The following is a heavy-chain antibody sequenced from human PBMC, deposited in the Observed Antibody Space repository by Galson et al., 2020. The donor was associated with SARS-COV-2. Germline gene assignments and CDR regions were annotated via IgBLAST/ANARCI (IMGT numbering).Heavy chain of an antibody. Sequence: GGSLRHSCEASGFNFTSYSMNWVRQAPGRGLEWPSFISDSTTTKLYADSVKGRLTISRDNAKNSLYLKMNSLRGEDTAIYYCARSAQIGGVVFDDWGQGTLVTVSS. J-gene: IGHJ4*02. V-gene: IGHV3-48*01. CDR2: ISDSTTTK. CDR1: GFNFTSYS. CDR3: ARSAQIGGVVFDD. D-gene: IGHD3-16*01.